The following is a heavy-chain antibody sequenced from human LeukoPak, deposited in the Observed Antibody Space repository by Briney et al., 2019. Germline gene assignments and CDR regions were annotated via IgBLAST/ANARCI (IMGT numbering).Heavy chain of an antibody. Sequence: GGSLRLSCAASGFTFSNYAMHWVRQVPGKGLEWVAIISSDGSDKYYADSVKGRFTISRDNSKNTLYLQMNSLRAEDTAVYYCARDPTPFLCSPPPFFDYWGQGILVTVSS. V-gene: IGHV3-30*04. CDR2: ISSDGSDK. D-gene: IGHD2-15*01. CDR1: GFTFSNYA. CDR3: ARDPTPFLCSPPPFFDY. J-gene: IGHJ4*02.